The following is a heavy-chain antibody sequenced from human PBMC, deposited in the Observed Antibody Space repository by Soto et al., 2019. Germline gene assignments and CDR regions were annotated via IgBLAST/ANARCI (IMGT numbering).Heavy chain of an antibody. CDR2: ISAYNGNT. J-gene: IGHJ4*02. Sequence: ASVNVSCKASGYTFTSYGISWVRQAPGQGLEWMGWISAYNGNTNYAQKLQGRVTMTTDTSTSTAYMELRSLRSDDTAVYYCASSGLVQYYFDYWGQGTLVTVSS. V-gene: IGHV1-18*01. CDR3: ASSGLVQYYFDY. D-gene: IGHD6-19*01. CDR1: GYTFTSYG.